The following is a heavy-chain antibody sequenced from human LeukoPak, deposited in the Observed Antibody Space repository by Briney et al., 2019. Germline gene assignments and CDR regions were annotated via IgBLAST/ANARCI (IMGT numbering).Heavy chain of an antibody. V-gene: IGHV4-59*01. CDR3: ARAPLRGYYDSSGYLDY. D-gene: IGHD3-22*01. J-gene: IGHJ4*02. CDR2: IYYSGST. Sequence: SETLSLTCTVSGGSISSYYWSWIRQPPGKGLERIGYIYYSGSTNYNPSLKSRVTISVDTSKNQFSLKLSSVTAADTAVYYCARAPLRGYYDSSGYLDYWGQGTLVTVSS. CDR1: GGSISSYY.